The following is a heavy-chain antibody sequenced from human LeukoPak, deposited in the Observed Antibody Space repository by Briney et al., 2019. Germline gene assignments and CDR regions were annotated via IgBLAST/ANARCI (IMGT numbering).Heavy chain of an antibody. J-gene: IGHJ4*02. CDR1: GFTFSSYW. Sequence: GGSLRLSCAASGFTFSSYWMHWVRQPPGKGLVWVSRINSDGSSTSYADSVKGRFTISRDNAKNTLYLQMNSLRAEDTAVYYCARVGSYGSPSDYWGQGTLVTVSS. CDR2: INSDGSST. D-gene: IGHD3-16*01. CDR3: ARVGSYGSPSDY. V-gene: IGHV3-74*01.